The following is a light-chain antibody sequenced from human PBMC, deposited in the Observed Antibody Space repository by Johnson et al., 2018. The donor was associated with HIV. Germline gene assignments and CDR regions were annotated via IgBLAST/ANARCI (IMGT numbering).Light chain of an antibody. J-gene: IGLJ1*01. Sequence: QSVLKQPPSVSAAPGQKVTISCSGSSSNIGNNYVSWYQQLPGTAPKLLIYDNNKRPSGIPDRFSGSKSGTSATLGITGLQTVDEADYYCGTWDSSLSVFYVFGTGTKVTVL. CDR2: DNN. CDR3: GTWDSSLSVFYV. V-gene: IGLV1-51*01. CDR1: SSNIGNNY.